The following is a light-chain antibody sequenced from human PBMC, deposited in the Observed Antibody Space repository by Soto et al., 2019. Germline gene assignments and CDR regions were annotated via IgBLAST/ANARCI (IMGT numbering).Light chain of an antibody. Sequence: DIQMTQSPSSLSASVGDRVTITCRASQGISNYIAWYQQKPGKAPKLLIYAASTLQSGVPSRFSGSGSGTDFTLTINSLQPEDVATYSCQNYSSAPLFGPGTKVDIK. V-gene: IGKV1-27*01. J-gene: IGKJ3*01. CDR2: AAS. CDR3: QNYSSAPL. CDR1: QGISNY.